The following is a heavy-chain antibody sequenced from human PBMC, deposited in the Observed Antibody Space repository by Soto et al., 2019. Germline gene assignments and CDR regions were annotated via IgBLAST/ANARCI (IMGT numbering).Heavy chain of an antibody. CDR3: ARDKTGTNYYNGLDV. J-gene: IGHJ6*02. D-gene: IGHD1-1*01. V-gene: IGHV1-69*05. CDR2: IIPIFNTP. Sequence: QVQLVQSGAEVKKPGSSVKVSCKASGGTFNTYAISWVRQAPGQGLEWMGGIIPIFNTPNYAQRFQGRVTXPXXXSXSTAYMELSSLRSEDTALYYCARDKTGTNYYNGLDVWGQGTTVTVSS. CDR1: GGTFNTYA.